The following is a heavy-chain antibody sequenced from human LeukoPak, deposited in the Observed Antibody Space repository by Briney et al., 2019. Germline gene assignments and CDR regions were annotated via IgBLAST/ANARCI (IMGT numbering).Heavy chain of an antibody. CDR2: IYHSGST. CDR1: GGSISSSNW. V-gene: IGHV4-4*02. D-gene: IGHD6-13*01. CDR3: AQRTRIIAAAGNFDY. J-gene: IGHJ4*02. Sequence: SETLSLTCAVSGGSISSSNWWSWVRQPPGKGLEGIGEIYHSGSTNYNPSLKSRVTISVDKSKNQFSLKLSSVTAADTAVYYCAQRTRIIAAAGNFDYWGQGTLVTVSS.